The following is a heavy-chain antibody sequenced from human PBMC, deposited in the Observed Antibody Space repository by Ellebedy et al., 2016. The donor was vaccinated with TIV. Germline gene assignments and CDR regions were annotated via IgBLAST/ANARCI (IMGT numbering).Heavy chain of an antibody. Sequence: GESLKISXAASGFTFAIYSMNWVRQAPGKGLEWVGRIRSKANSYATAYAASVKGRFTISRDDSKNTAYLQMNSLKTEDTAVYYCTRYQDIVGATLFDYWGQGTLVTVSS. CDR3: TRYQDIVGATLFDY. CDR2: IRSKANSYAT. V-gene: IGHV3-73*01. J-gene: IGHJ4*02. CDR1: GFTFAIYS. D-gene: IGHD1-26*01.